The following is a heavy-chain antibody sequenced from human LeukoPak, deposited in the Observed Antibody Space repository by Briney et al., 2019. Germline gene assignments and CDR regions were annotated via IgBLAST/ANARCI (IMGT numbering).Heavy chain of an antibody. D-gene: IGHD3-10*01. CDR1: GYTFTSYG. V-gene: IGHV1-18*01. CDR3: ARAMVRGVNYYGMDV. J-gene: IGHJ6*02. CDR2: ISAYNGNT. Sequence: ASVKVSCKASGYTFTSYGISWVRQAPGQGLEWMGWISAYNGNTNYAQKLQGRVTMTTDTSTSTAYMELRSLRSDDTAVYYCARAMVRGVNYYGMDVWGQGTTVIVSS.